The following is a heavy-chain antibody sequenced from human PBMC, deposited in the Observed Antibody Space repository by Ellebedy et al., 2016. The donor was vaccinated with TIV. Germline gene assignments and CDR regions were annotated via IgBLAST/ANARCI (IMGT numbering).Heavy chain of an antibody. D-gene: IGHD2/OR15-2a*01. J-gene: IGHJ4*02. CDR1: RFTFSNYG. CDR3: ARDDEYRFDY. V-gene: IGHV3-33*01. CDR2: IWYDGSNE. Sequence: PGGSLRLSCAASRFTFSNYGMYWVRQAPGQGLEWVAIIWYDGSNEYYADSVKCRFTISRDNSKNTLYLQMNSLRAEDSAVYYFARDDEYRFDYWGQGALVTVSS.